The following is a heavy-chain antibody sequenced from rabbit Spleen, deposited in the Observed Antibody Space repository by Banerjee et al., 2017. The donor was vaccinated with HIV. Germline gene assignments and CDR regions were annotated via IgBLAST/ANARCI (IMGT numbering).Heavy chain of an antibody. V-gene: IGHV1S7*01. CDR3: ARDGAGGSYFAL. Sequence: QLVESGGGLVTLGGSLKLSCNASGFDFSRHYINWVRQAPGKGLEWIGYIDPVFGITYYANWVNGRFSISRENAQNTVFLQMTRLTAADTATYFCARDGAGGSYFALWGPGTLVTVS. J-gene: IGHJ4*01. CDR2: IDPVFGIT. CDR1: GFDFSRHY. D-gene: IGHD8-1*01.